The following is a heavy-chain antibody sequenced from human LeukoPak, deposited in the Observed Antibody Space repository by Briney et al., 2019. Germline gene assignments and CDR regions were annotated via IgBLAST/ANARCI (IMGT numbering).Heavy chain of an antibody. V-gene: IGHV3-30*02. J-gene: IGHJ6*03. CDR3: AKVPGIAVAAYYYYMDV. D-gene: IGHD6-19*01. CDR2: IRYDGSNK. Sequence: PGGSLRLSCAASGFTFSSYGMHWVRQAPGKGLEWVAFIRYDGSNKYYADSVKGRFTISRDNSKNTLYLQMNSLRAEDTAVYYCAKVPGIAVAAYYYYMDVWGKGTTVTISS. CDR1: GFTFSSYG.